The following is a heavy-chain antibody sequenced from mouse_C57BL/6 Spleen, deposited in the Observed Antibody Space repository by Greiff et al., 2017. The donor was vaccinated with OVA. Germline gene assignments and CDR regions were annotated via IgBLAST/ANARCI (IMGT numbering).Heavy chain of an antibody. CDR3: ARRGTVVYYYAMDY. D-gene: IGHD1-1*01. CDR1: GYSFTGYY. V-gene: IGHV1-42*01. J-gene: IGHJ4*01. CDR2: INPSTGGT. Sequence: EVQLQQSGPELVKPGASVKISCKASGYSFTGYYMNWVKQSPETSLEWIGEINPSTGGTTYNQKFKAKATLTVDKSSSTAYMQLKSLTSEDSAVYYCARRGTVVYYYAMDYWGQGTSVTVSS.